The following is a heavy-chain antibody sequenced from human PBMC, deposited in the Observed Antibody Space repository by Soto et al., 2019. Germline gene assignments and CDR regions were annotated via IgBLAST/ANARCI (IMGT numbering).Heavy chain of an antibody. V-gene: IGHV3-23*01. D-gene: IGHD6-13*01. J-gene: IGHJ4*02. CDR2: ISGSGGST. Sequence: GGSLRLSCAASGFTFSSYAMSWVRQAPGKGLEWVSAISGSGGSTYYADSVKGRFTISRDNSKNTLYLQMNSLRAEDTAVYYCAKVYSSSWLMYYFDYWGQGTLVTVSS. CDR1: GFTFSSYA. CDR3: AKVYSSSWLMYYFDY.